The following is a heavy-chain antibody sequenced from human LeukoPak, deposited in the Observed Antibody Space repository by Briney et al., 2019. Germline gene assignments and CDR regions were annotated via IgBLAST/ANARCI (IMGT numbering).Heavy chain of an antibody. D-gene: IGHD5-18*01. Sequence: GGSLRLSCAASGFTFSSYWMSWVRQAPGKGLEWVANIKQDGSEKYYADSVKGRFTISRDNSKNTLYLQMNSLRAEDTAVYYCARNRGGEYSYGYVDYWGQGTLVTVSS. CDR2: IKQDGSEK. CDR1: GFTFSSYW. V-gene: IGHV3-7*01. J-gene: IGHJ4*02. CDR3: ARNRGGEYSYGYVDY.